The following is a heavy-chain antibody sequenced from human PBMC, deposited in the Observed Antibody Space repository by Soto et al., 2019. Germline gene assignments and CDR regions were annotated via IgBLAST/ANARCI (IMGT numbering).Heavy chain of an antibody. Sequence: SETLSLTCAVSGGSISSGGYSWSWIRQPPGKGLEWIGYIYHSGSTYYNPSPKSRVTISVDRSKNQFSLKLSSVTAADTAVYYCARRGSSWPYFDYWGQGMLVTVSS. V-gene: IGHV4-30-2*01. CDR2: IYHSGST. D-gene: IGHD6-13*01. J-gene: IGHJ4*02. CDR3: ARRGSSWPYFDY. CDR1: GGSISSGGYS.